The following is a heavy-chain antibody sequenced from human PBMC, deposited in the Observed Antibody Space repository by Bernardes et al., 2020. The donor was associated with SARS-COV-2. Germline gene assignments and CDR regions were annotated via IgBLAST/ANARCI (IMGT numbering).Heavy chain of an antibody. Sequence: GGSLRLSCAASGFTFSDYYMSWIRQAPGKGLEWVSYISSISSYTNYADSVKGRFTISRDNAKNSLYLQMNSLRAEDTAVYYCARDCSGGRCFSYWGQGTLVTVSS. CDR3: ARDCSGGRCFSY. D-gene: IGHD2-15*01. J-gene: IGHJ4*02. CDR2: ISSISSYT. V-gene: IGHV3-11*06. CDR1: GFTFSDYY.